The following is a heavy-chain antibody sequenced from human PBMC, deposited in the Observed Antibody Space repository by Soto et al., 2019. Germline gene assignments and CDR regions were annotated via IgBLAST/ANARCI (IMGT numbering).Heavy chain of an antibody. J-gene: IGHJ4*02. CDR1: GFTFNKHY. CDR2: TANKANTYTT. CDR3: VTGFSENALYHFDY. Sequence: EVQLEESGGGLVQPGGSLRLSCVVSGFTFNKHYMDWVRQAPGKGLEWVGRTANKANTYTTQYAASVKGRFTISRDESKNLLYLQMNSLKTEDTAVYYCVTGFSENALYHFDYWGQGTLVTVSS. V-gene: IGHV3-72*01. D-gene: IGHD2-2*02.